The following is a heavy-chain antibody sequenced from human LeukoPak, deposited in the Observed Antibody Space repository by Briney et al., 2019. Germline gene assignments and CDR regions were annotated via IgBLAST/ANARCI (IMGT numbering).Heavy chain of an antibody. V-gene: IGHV4-59*01. Sequence: SETQSLTCTVSSASLSSYYWTWIRHPPGKGLECIGYIHYSGYNNQNTPLKSRATISVDSSKNQISLKLTSVTAADTAVYYCARSGSSGYYYWGQGTLVTVSS. J-gene: IGHJ4*02. CDR2: IHYSGYN. CDR1: SASLSSYY. CDR3: ARSGSSGYYY. D-gene: IGHD3-22*01.